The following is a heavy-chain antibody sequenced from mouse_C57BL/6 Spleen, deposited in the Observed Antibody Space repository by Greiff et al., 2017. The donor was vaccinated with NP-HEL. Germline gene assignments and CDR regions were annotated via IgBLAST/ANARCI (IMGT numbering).Heavy chain of an antibody. D-gene: IGHD2-4*01. V-gene: IGHV1-18*01. CDR2: INPNNGGT. Sequence: EVQLQQSGPELVKPGASVKIPCKASGYTFTDYNMDWVKQSHGKSLEWIGDINPNNGGTIYNQKFKGKATLTVDKSSSTAYMELRSLTSEDTAVYYCANQYYDPRRGYYFDYWGQGTTLTVSS. CDR3: ANQYYDPRRGYYFDY. J-gene: IGHJ2*01. CDR1: GYTFTDYN.